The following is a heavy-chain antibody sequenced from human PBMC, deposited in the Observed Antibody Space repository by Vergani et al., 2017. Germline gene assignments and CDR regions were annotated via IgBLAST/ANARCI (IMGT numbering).Heavy chain of an antibody. CDR3: ARSGTTVWGEYYGMDV. V-gene: IGHV3-7*03. Sequence: EVQLVESGGGLVQPGGSLRLSCAASGFTFSSYRMSWVRQAPGKGLEWVANIKQDGSEKYYVDSVKGRFTISRANAKNSLYLQMNSLRAEDTAVYYCARSGTTVWGEYYGMDVWGQGTTVTVSS. D-gene: IGHD1-7*01. CDR1: GFTFSSYR. J-gene: IGHJ6*02. CDR2: IKQDGSEK.